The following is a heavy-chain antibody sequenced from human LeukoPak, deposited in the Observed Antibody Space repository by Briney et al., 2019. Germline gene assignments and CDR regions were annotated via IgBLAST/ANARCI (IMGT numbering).Heavy chain of an antibody. CDR3: AKGWFWGGYFDY. D-gene: IGHD3-10*01. CDR2: ISWNSGSI. J-gene: IGHJ4*02. Sequence: PGGSLRLSGAASGFTFDDYAMHWVRQAPGKGLEWVSGISWNSGSIGYADSVKGRFTISRDNAKNSLYLQMNSLRAEDTALYYCAKGWFWGGYFDYWGQGTLVTVSS. CDR1: GFTFDDYA. V-gene: IGHV3-9*01.